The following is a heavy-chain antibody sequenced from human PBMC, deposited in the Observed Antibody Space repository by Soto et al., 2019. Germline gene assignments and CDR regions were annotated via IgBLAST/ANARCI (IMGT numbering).Heavy chain of an antibody. CDR3: ARGSGSGSYQVSYYYGMDV. CDR1: GGSISSDY. J-gene: IGHJ6*02. D-gene: IGHD3-10*01. Sequence: SETLSLTCTVSGGSISSDYWSWIRQPPGKGLEWIGDIHYSGSTNYNPSLKSRATMSVDTSKNQFSLKLSSVTAADTAVYYCARGSGSGSYQVSYYYGMDVWGQGTTVTVSS. CDR2: IHYSGST. V-gene: IGHV4-59*12.